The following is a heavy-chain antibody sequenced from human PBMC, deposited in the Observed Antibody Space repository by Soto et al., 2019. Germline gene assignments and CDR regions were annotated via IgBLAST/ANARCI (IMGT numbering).Heavy chain of an antibody. D-gene: IGHD3-9*01. CDR3: ARSLLLRYFDAFDI. CDR2: ISYDGSNK. J-gene: IGHJ3*02. Sequence: GGSLRLSCAASGFTFSSYGMHWVRQAPGKGLEWVAIISYDGSNKYYADSVKGRFTISRDNSKNTLYLQMNSLRAEDTAVYYCARSLLLRYFDAFDIRGQGTMVTVSS. CDR1: GFTFSSYG. V-gene: IGHV3-30*03.